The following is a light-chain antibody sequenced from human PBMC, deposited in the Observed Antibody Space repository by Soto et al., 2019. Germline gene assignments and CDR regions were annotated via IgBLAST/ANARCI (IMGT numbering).Light chain of an antibody. V-gene: IGKV1D-16*01. CDR3: QQYNSYPLT. J-gene: IGKJ4*01. CDR2: AAS. Sequence: DIQITQSPSTLFGSAGGRVTITCRASQTISSWLAWYQQKPEKAQKTLIYAASSLQSGVPSRFSGSGSGTDFTRTISRLQPEDFENYYCQQYNSYPLTFGGGTKVDIK. CDR1: QTISSW.